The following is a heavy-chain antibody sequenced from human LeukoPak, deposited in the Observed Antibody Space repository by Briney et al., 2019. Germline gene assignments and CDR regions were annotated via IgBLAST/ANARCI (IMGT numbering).Heavy chain of an antibody. V-gene: IGHV4-34*01. J-gene: IGHJ4*02. CDR1: GYSINSGYY. D-gene: IGHD4-23*01. Sequence: PSETLSLTCTVSGYSINSGYYWSWIRQPPGKGLEWIGEINHSGSTNYNPSLKSRVTISVDTSKNQFSLKLSSVTAADTAVYYCARGCTVVTPPCYFDYWGQGTLVTVSS. CDR2: INHSGST. CDR3: ARGCTVVTPPCYFDY.